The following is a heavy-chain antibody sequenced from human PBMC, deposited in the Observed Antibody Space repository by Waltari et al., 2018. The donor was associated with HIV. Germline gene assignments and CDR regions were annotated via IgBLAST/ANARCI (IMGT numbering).Heavy chain of an antibody. CDR3: ARERDYSDTRALDY. Sequence: QVQLQESGPGLVKPSGTLSLTCTVSGASIRSYYWRWIRPPAGKGLEWVGRIYTSENTHYNPSLKSRVTMSVDTSKNQFSLKLSSVTAADTAVYYCARERDYSDTRALDYWGQGTLVTVSS. D-gene: IGHD4-17*01. V-gene: IGHV4-4*07. CDR2: IYTSENT. J-gene: IGHJ4*02. CDR1: GASIRSYY.